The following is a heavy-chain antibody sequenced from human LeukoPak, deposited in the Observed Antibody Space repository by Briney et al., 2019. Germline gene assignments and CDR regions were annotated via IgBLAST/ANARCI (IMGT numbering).Heavy chain of an antibody. V-gene: IGHV1-2*04. CDR1: GYTFTGYY. Sequence: GASVKVSCKASGYTFTGYYMHWVRQAPGQGLEWMGWINPNSGGTNYAQKFQGWVTMTRDTSISTAYMELSRLRSDDTAVYYCAKRQYSYDSRGFDYWGQGTLVTVSS. J-gene: IGHJ4*02. CDR3: AKRQYSYDSRGFDY. CDR2: INPNSGGT. D-gene: IGHD5-18*01.